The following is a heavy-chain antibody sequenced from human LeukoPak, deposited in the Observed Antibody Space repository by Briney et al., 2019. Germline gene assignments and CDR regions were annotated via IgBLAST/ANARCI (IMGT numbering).Heavy chain of an antibody. CDR2: ISSSSSYI. D-gene: IGHD6-6*01. V-gene: IGHV3-21*01. Sequence: GESLRLSCAASGSTLSSYSMNWVRQAPGKGLEWVSSISSSSSYIYYADSVKGRFTISRDNAKNSLYLQMNSLRSEDTAVYYCARAHQYSSSSNYWCQGTLVTVS. J-gene: IGHJ4*02. CDR1: GSTLSSYS. CDR3: ARAHQYSSSSNY.